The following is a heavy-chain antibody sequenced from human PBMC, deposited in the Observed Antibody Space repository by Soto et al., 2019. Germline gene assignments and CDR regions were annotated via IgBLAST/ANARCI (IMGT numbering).Heavy chain of an antibody. J-gene: IGHJ3*02. CDR1: GFTFSDYY. D-gene: IGHD2-2*03. V-gene: IGHV3-11*01. CDR2: ISSSGSTI. Sequence: GGSLRLSCAASGFTFSDYYMSWIRQAPGKGLEWVSYISSSGSTIYYADSVKGRFTISRDNAKNSLYLQMNSLRAEDTAVYYCASQNGYCSSTSCYGGIWGQGTMVTVSS. CDR3: ASQNGYCSSTSCYGGI.